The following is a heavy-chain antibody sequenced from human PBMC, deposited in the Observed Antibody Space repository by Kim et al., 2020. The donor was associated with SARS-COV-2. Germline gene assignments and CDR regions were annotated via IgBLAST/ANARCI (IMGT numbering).Heavy chain of an antibody. D-gene: IGHD2-2*01. V-gene: IGHV4-34*01. CDR3: ARVDIYCSSTSCYDY. CDR1: GGSFSGYY. Sequence: SETLSLTCAVYGGSFSGYYLSWIRQPPGKGLEWIGEINHSGSTNYNPSLKSRVTISVDTSKNQFSLKLSSVTAADTAVYYCARVDIYCSSTSCYDYWGQGTLVTVSS. CDR2: INHSGST. J-gene: IGHJ4*02.